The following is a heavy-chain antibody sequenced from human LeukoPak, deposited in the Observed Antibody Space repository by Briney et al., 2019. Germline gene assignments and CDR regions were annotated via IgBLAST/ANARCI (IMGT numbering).Heavy chain of an antibody. CDR1: GFTLSPYW. V-gene: IGHV3-74*01. J-gene: IGHJ4*02. D-gene: IGHD2-2*01. CDR2: ISSDGSST. Sequence: GGSLRLSCAASGFTLSPYWMHWVRQAPGKGLVWVSRISSDGSSTTYADSVKGRLTISRDNTKNTLYLQMNILRAEDTAVYYCTRARCSRTSCNTESDYWGRGTLVTVSS. CDR3: TRARCSRTSCNTESDY.